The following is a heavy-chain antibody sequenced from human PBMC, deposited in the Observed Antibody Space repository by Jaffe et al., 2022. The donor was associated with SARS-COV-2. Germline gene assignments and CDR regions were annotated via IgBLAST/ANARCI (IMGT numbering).Heavy chain of an antibody. CDR3: VRTGDNRGSLRGRGDY. CDR1: GFTFSSYW. J-gene: IGHJ4*02. V-gene: IGHV3-7*01. CDR2: INQDGSEK. D-gene: IGHD3-22*01. Sequence: EVHLVESGGVLVQPGGSLRLSCAASGFTFSSYWMTWVRQAPGKGLEWVANINQDGSEKYYVDSVKGRFTISRDNARNSLNLQISSLRVEDTAVYYCVRTGDNRGSLRGRGDYWGQGTLVTVSS.